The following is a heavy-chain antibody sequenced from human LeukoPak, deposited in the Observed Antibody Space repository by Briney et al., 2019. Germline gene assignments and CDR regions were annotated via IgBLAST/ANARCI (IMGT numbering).Heavy chain of an antibody. CDR2: IRDDGSNK. V-gene: IGHV3-30*02. D-gene: IGHD2-2*01. Sequence: PGGSLRLSCAASGFTFSSYGMHWVRQAPGKGLEWVAFIRDDGSNKYYADSVKGRFTISRDNSNNTLYLQMNSLRSEDTAVYYCAREVVRYRNAFDIWGQGTMVTVSS. CDR3: AREVVRYRNAFDI. J-gene: IGHJ3*02. CDR1: GFTFSSYG.